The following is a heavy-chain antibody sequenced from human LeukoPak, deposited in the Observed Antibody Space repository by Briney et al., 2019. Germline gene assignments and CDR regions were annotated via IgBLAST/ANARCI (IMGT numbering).Heavy chain of an antibody. D-gene: IGHD3-3*01. V-gene: IGHV1-8*01. CDR3: ARDKSRRLLYRYYYYGMDV. CDR1: GYTFTSYD. J-gene: IGHJ6*02. Sequence: ASVKVSCKASGYTFTSYDINRVRQATGQGLEWMGWMNPNSGNTGYAQKFQGRVTMTRNTSISTAYMELSSLRSEDTAVYYCARDKSRRLLYRYYYYGMDVWGQGTTVTVSS. CDR2: MNPNSGNT.